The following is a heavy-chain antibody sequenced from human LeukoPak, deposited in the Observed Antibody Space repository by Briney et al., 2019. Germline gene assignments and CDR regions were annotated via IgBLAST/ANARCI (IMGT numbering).Heavy chain of an antibody. CDR3: ARETIFGVEFDY. J-gene: IGHJ4*02. V-gene: IGHV4-4*07. D-gene: IGHD3-3*01. CDR2: IYTSGST. Sequence: SETLSLTRTVSGGSISSYYWSWIRQPAGKGLEWIGRIYTSGSTNYNPSLKSRVTMSVDTSKNQFSLKLSSVTAADTAVYYCARETIFGVEFDYWGQGTLVTVSS. CDR1: GGSISSYY.